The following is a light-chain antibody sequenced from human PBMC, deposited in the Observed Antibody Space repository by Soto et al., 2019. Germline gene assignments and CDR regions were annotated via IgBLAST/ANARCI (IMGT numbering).Light chain of an antibody. V-gene: IGKV3-20*01. CDR2: GAS. CDR1: QSVSSSY. J-gene: IGKJ2*01. Sequence: EIVLTQSPGTLSLSPGERATLSCRASQSVSSSYLAWYQQKPGQAPRLLIYGASSRATGIPDRFSGTGSGTDFTLTISRLEPDAFAVYYCQQYGSSPNTFGQGTKLEIK. CDR3: QQYGSSPNT.